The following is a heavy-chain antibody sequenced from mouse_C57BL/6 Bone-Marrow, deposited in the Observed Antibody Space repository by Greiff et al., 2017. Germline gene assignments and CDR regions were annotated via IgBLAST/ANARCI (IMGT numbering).Heavy chain of an antibody. Sequence: QVQLQQPGAELVRPGTSVKLSCKASGYTFTSYWMHWVKQRPGQGLEWIGVIDPSDSYTNYNPKFKGKATLTVDTSSSTAYMQLSSLTSEDSAVYYCARFYGSSYWYFDVWGTGTTVTVSS. V-gene: IGHV1-59*01. CDR1: GYTFTSYW. D-gene: IGHD1-1*01. J-gene: IGHJ1*03. CDR2: IDPSDSYT. CDR3: ARFYGSSYWYFDV.